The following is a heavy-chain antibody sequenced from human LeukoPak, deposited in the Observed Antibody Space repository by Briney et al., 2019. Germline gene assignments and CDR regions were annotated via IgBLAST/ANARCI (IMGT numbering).Heavy chain of an antibody. Sequence: PGGSLRLSCAASGFTFSSYSMNWVRQAPGKGLEWVSYISSSSSTINYADSVKGRFTISRDNAKNSLYLQMNSLRAEDTAVYYCAREEDGKIDAFDIWGQGTMVTVSS. CDR3: AREEDGKIDAFDI. J-gene: IGHJ3*02. CDR2: ISSSSSTI. CDR1: GFTFSSYS. V-gene: IGHV3-48*04.